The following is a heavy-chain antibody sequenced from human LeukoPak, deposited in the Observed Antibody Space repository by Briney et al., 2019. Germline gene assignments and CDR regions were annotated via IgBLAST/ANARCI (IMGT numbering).Heavy chain of an antibody. CDR1: GGSISSSSYY. D-gene: IGHD3-22*01. Sequence: PSETLSLTCTVSGGSISSSSYYWGWIRQPPGKGLEWIGSIYYSGSTYYNPSLKSRVTISVDTSKNQFSLKLGSVTAADTAVYYCASPNYYDSSGYYRYWGQGTLVTVSS. CDR2: IYYSGST. CDR3: ASPNYYDSSGYYRY. J-gene: IGHJ4*02. V-gene: IGHV4-39*01.